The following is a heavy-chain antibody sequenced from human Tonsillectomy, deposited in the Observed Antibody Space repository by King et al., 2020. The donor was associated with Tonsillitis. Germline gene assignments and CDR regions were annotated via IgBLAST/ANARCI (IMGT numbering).Heavy chain of an antibody. D-gene: IGHD6-25*01. CDR2: ISYDGSNK. CDR3: AKDSSAAAGPRGGDYYYYGMDV. V-gene: IGHV3-30*18. CDR1: GFTFSSYG. J-gene: IGHJ6*02. Sequence: VQLVESGGGVVQPGRSLRLSCAASGFTFSSYGMHWVRQAPGKGLEWVAVISYDGSNKYYADSVKGRFTISRDNSKNTLYLQMNSLRAEDTAVYYCAKDSSAAAGPRGGDYYYYGMDVWGQGTTVTVSS.